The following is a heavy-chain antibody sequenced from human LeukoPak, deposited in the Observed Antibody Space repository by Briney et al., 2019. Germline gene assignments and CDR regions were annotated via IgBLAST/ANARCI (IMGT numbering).Heavy chain of an antibody. J-gene: IGHJ4*02. CDR1: GYTFTSYA. D-gene: IGHD2-2*01. CDR3: ARVQSAYCSSSSCYGGYFDY. CDR2: INAGNGNT. Sequence: ASVKVSCKASGYTFTSYAMHWVRQAPGQRPEWMGWINAGNGNTKYSQKFQGRVTITRDTSASTAYMELSSLRPEVTAVYYCARVQSAYCSSSSCYGGYFDYWGQGTLVTVSS. V-gene: IGHV1-3*01.